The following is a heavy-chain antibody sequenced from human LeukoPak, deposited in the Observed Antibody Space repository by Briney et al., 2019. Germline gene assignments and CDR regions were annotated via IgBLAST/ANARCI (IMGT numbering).Heavy chain of an antibody. J-gene: IGHJ3*02. D-gene: IGHD5/OR15-5a*01. CDR1: GGSISSFY. CDR3: ARDKGLPQAFDI. V-gene: IGHV4-59*01. Sequence: PSETLSLTCTVSGGSISSFYWSRIRQPPGKGLEYIGYISYSGTTGYNPSLKSRVTISVDTSKNQFSLKLTSVTAADTAVYYCARDKGLPQAFDIWGQGTMVAVSS. CDR2: ISYSGTT.